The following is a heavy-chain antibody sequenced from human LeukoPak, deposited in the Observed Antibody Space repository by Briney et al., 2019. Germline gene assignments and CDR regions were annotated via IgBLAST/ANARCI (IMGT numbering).Heavy chain of an antibody. CDR3: ARDRELYFYYYYMDV. CDR2: IYYSGRT. J-gene: IGHJ6*03. Sequence: SETLSLTCTVSGGSFTSGNYYWGWIRQPPGKGLEWIGTIYYSGRTYYNPSLKSRVTISVDTSKNQFSLQLNSVTPEDTAVYYCARDRELYFYYYYMDVWGKGTTVTVSS. D-gene: IGHD1-7*01. V-gene: IGHV4-39*02. CDR1: GGSFTSGNYY.